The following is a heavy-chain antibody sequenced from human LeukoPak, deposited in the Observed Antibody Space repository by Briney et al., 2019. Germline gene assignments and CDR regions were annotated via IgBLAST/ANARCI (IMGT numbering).Heavy chain of an antibody. V-gene: IGHV1-58*02. D-gene: IGHD6-13*01. CDR1: GFTLTSST. Sequence: ASVKVSCKASGFTLTSSTMQWVRQARGQRLEWIGWIVVGSGNTNYAQKFQGRVTITRDMSTSTAYMELSSLKSEDTAIYYCAADLSETPSDSWYASRAWGQGTLVTVSS. CDR2: IVVGSGNT. CDR3: AADLSETPSDSWYASRA. J-gene: IGHJ5*02.